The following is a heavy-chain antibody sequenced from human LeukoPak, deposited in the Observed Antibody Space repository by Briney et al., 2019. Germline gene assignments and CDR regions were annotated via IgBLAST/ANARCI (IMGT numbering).Heavy chain of an antibody. V-gene: IGHV4-59*08. Sequence: PSETLSLTCTVSGGSMSSYYWSWIRQPPGKGLEWIGYIFYSGGRNYNPPLKSRVTISVDTSKNHFSLKLSSVTAADTAVYYCARLGSTFDIWGQGTMVTVSS. CDR2: IFYSGGR. CDR3: ARLGSTFDI. CDR1: GGSMSSYY. J-gene: IGHJ3*02. D-gene: IGHD2-2*01.